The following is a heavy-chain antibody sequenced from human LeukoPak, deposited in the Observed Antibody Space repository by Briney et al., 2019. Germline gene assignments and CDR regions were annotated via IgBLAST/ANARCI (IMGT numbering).Heavy chain of an antibody. D-gene: IGHD3-22*01. V-gene: IGHV3-48*03. CDR3: AKWFPGNMDV. CDR2: IHTSASTT. J-gene: IGHJ6*04. CDR1: GFTFNRYE. Sequence: GGSLILSCEASGFTFNRYEFIWVRQAPGKGLEWVSYIHTSASTTYYADSVRGRFSISRDNAKSSLYLQMNSLRAEDTAVYYCAKWFPGNMDVWGKGTTVTVSS.